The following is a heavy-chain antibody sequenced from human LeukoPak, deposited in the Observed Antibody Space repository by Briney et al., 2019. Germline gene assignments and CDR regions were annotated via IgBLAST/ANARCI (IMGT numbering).Heavy chain of an antibody. CDR1: GFTFSSYE. V-gene: IGHV3-48*03. CDR3: ARDRCGVSCRNWFDP. D-gene: IGHD2-2*01. J-gene: IGHJ5*02. CDR2: ISSSGSTI. Sequence: GGSLRLSCAASGFTFSSYEMNWVRQAPGKGLEWVSYISSSGSTIYYADSVKGRFTISRDNAKNSLYLQMNSLRAEDTAVYYCARDRCGVSCRNWFDPWGQGTLVTVSS.